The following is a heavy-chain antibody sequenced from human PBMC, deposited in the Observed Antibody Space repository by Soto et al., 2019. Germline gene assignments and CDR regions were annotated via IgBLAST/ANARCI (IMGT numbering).Heavy chain of an antibody. V-gene: IGHV3-48*03. CDR2: ISSSGSTI. Sequence: PGGSLRLSCAASGFTFSSYEMNWVRQAPGKGLEWVSYISSSGSTIYYADSVKGRFTISRDNAKNSLYPHMNSLRAEDTAVYYCAREVGVTTRYFDYWGQGTLVTVSS. D-gene: IGHD1-26*01. CDR3: AREVGVTTRYFDY. J-gene: IGHJ4*02. CDR1: GFTFSSYE.